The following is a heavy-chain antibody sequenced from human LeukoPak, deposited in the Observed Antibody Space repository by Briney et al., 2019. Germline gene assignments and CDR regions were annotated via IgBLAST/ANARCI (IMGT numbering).Heavy chain of an antibody. CDR1: GGTFSSYA. Sequence: SVKVSCKASGGTFSSYAISWVRQAPGQGLEWMGRIIPILGIANYAQKFQGRVTITADKSTSTAYMELSSLRSEDTAVYYCARVVVVAASWFDPWGQGTLVTASS. V-gene: IGHV1-69*04. J-gene: IGHJ5*02. CDR2: IIPILGIA. CDR3: ARVVVVAASWFDP. D-gene: IGHD2-15*01.